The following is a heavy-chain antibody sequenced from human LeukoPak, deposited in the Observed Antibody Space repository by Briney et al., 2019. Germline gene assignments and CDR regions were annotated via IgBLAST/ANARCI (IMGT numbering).Heavy chain of an antibody. Sequence: ASVKVSCKASGYTFTSYGISWVRQAPGPPPECIAWISPYNGNTNYAQKLQGRVTMTTDTSTTTAYMELRSLRSDDTAVYYCAREMATIVNQFDYWGQGTLVTVSS. V-gene: IGHV1-18*01. D-gene: IGHD5-24*01. J-gene: IGHJ4*02. CDR3: AREMATIVNQFDY. CDR1: GYTFTSYG. CDR2: ISPYNGNT.